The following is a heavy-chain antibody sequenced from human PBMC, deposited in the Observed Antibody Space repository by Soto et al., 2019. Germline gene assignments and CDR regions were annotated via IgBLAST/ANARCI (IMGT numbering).Heavy chain of an antibody. J-gene: IGHJ5*02. CDR2: IIPMFGTA. V-gene: IGHV1-69*13. CDR1: GGTFSSYS. Sequence: ASVKVSCKASGGTFSSYSISWVRQAPGQGLEYMGGIIPMFGTANYAQKFQGRVTITADESTTTAYMELRSLRSEDTALYYCARGPPERTSWFEPWGQGTLVTVSS. CDR3: ARGPPERTSWFEP.